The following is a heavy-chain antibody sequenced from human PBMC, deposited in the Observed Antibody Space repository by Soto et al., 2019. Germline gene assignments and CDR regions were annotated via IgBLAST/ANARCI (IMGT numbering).Heavy chain of an antibody. CDR3: ARVRGIPADADY. Sequence: QVQLVQSGAEVRKPGXSVKVSCKASGYTFTTSGISWVRQAPGQGLEWMAMISAYNGNTNYAQKFQGRVTLTTDTPTSTAYMELRSLKSDDTATYYCARVRGIPADADYWGQGSLVTVSS. J-gene: IGHJ4*02. D-gene: IGHD2-2*01. V-gene: IGHV1-18*01. CDR1: GYTFTTSG. CDR2: ISAYNGNT.